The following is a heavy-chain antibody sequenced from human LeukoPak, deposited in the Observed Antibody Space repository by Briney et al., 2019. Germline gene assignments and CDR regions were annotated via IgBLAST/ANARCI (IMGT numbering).Heavy chain of an antibody. CDR3: TRLGNYCSGGSCFPNSYYYGMDV. D-gene: IGHD2-15*01. V-gene: IGHV3-49*04. Sequence: GGSLRLSYTTSGFTFGDYAMSWVRQAPGKGLEWVGFIRSKGHGGTTEYAASVRGRFTISRDDSKSVAYLQMNSLKTEDTAVYYCTRLGNYCSGGSCFPNSYYYGMDVWGQGTTVAVSS. CDR2: IRSKGHGGTT. CDR1: GFTFGDYA. J-gene: IGHJ6*02.